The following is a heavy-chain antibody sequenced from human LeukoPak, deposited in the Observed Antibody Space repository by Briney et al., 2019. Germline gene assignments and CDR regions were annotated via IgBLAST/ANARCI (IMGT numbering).Heavy chain of an antibody. CDR3: ARDGGGYGSGSYPLFDY. V-gene: IGHV4-61*02. Sequence: SQTLSLTCTVSGGSISSGGYYWSWIRQPAGKGLEWIGRIYTSGSTNYNPSLKSRVTISIDTSKNQFSLKLSSVTAADTAVYYCARDGGGYGSGSYPLFDYWGQGTLVTVSS. CDR2: IYTSGST. CDR1: GGSISSGGYY. J-gene: IGHJ4*02. D-gene: IGHD3-10*01.